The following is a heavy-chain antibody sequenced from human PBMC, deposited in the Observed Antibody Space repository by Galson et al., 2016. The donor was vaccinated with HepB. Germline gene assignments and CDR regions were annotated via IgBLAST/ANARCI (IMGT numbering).Heavy chain of an antibody. CDR3: LSGWYFDT. Sequence: CAISGDSVSSTSAAWNWVRQSPSRGLEWLGRTYYRSKWYNDYAASVRSQITINPDTSRNQFSLQLNSVTPEDTAVYYCLSGWYFDTWGQGTRSPSPQ. CDR1: GDSVSSTSAA. V-gene: IGHV6-1*01. CDR2: TYYRSKWYN. J-gene: IGHJ4*02. D-gene: IGHD6-19*01.